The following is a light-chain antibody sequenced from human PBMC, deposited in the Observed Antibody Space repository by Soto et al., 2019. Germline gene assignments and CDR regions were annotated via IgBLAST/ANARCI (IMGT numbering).Light chain of an antibody. J-gene: IGKJ1*01. V-gene: IGKV3-15*01. CDR2: GAS. CDR3: QQYNDWPPWT. Sequence: EVVMTQSPATLSVSPGERATLSCRASQSVSRNLAWYQQKPGQAPRLLIYGASTRATGIPARFSGSGSGTEFTLTISSLLSEDFAVYHCQQYNDWPPWTFGQGTKVEIK. CDR1: QSVSRN.